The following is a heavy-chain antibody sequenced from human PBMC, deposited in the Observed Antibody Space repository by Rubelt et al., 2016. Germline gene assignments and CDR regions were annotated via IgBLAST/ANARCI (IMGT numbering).Heavy chain of an antibody. V-gene: IGHV3-23*04. D-gene: IGHD5-24*01. CDR1: GFTFTNYW. J-gene: IGHJ4*02. CDR2: ISGSGSST. Sequence: EVQLVESGGGLVQPGGSLRLSCAASGFTFTNYWMSWVRQAPGKGLEWVSSISGSGSSTYYADSVKGRFTISRDNSKKTRYLQINSLSAKDTTVYYCAQASSPRWAWSSYFENWCQGTLVTVSS. CDR3: AQASSPRWAWSSYFEN.